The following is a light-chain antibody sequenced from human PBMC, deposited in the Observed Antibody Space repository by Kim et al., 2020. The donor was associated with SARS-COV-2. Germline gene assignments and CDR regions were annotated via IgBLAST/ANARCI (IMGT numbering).Light chain of an antibody. V-gene: IGKV1-33*01. CDR1: QDISNH. CDR3: QQYDNLPYT. CDR2: DAS. Sequence: SASVGDRVTITCQASQDISNHLNWYQQKPGKAPKLLIYDASNLETGVPSRFSGSGSGTDFTFTISSMQPEDIATYYCQQYDNLPYTFGQGTKLEI. J-gene: IGKJ2*01.